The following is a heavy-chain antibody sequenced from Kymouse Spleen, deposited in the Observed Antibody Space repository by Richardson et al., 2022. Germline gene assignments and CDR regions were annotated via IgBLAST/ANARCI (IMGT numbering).Heavy chain of an antibody. CDR1: GFTFSSYG. V-gene: IGHV3-30*18. Sequence: QVQLVESGGGVVQPGRSLRLSCAASGFTFSSYGMHWVRQAPGKGLEWVAVISYDGSNKYYADSVKGRFTISRDNSKNTLYLQMNSLRAEDTAVYYCAKDLMSLGQGTLVTVSS. CDR2: ISYDGSNK. J-gene: IGHJ4*02,IGHJ5*02. D-gene: IGHD3-9*01.